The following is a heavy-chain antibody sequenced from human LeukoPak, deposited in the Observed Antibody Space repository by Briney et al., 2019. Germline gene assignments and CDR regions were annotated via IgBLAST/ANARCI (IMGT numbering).Heavy chain of an antibody. V-gene: IGHV3-30*01. Sequence: GGSLRLPCAASGFTFSSYAMHWVRQAPGKGLEWVAVISYDGSNKYYADSVKGRFTISRDNSKNTLYLQMNSLRAEDTAVYYCARATRYDVPLRPLDYWGQGTLVTVSS. CDR2: ISYDGSNK. J-gene: IGHJ4*02. CDR3: ARATRYDVPLRPLDY. D-gene: IGHD3-9*01. CDR1: GFTFSSYA.